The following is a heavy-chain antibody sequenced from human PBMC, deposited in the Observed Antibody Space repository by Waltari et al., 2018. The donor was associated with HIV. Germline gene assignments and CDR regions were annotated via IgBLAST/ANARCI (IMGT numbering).Heavy chain of an antibody. CDR2: IYYTGRT. CDR3: ARGLFGVGSNWFDP. J-gene: IGHJ5*02. CDR1: GGSFISYH. Sequence: QVQLQESGPGLVKPSETLSLTRAVSGGSFISYHWSWIRQPPGKGLEWIGYIYYTGRTNFNPSLKSRVTISVDTSKNQFSLRLRSVTAADTAVYYCARGLFGVGSNWFDPWGQGILVTVSS. V-gene: IGHV4-59*01. D-gene: IGHD3-3*01.